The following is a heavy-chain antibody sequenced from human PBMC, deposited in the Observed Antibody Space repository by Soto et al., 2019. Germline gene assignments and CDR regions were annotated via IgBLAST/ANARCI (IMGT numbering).Heavy chain of an antibody. D-gene: IGHD2-2*01. CDR2: ISGSSDNI. Sequence: CLRLSCAASGFTFMDYFMSWIRQAPGKGLEWVSFISGSSDNIKYADSVKGRFTISRDNAKNSLYLQMNSLRAEDTAVYYCVRDSARIVVVPRVDGDNWLDPWGQGTLVTVSS. CDR3: VRDSARIVVVPRVDGDNWLDP. J-gene: IGHJ5*02. V-gene: IGHV3-11*06. CDR1: GFTFMDYF.